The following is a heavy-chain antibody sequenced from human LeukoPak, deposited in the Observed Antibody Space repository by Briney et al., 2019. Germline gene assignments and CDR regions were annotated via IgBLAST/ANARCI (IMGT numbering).Heavy chain of an antibody. J-gene: IGHJ6*02. V-gene: IGHV1-69*04. CDR1: GGTFSSYA. D-gene: IGHD1/OR15-1a*01. Sequence: SVKVSCKASGGTFSSYAISWVRQAPGQGLEWMGRIIPILGIANYAQKFQGRITITADKSTSTAYMELSSLRSEDTAVYYCARVDGQQGYYYGMDVWGQGTTVTVSS. CDR3: ARVDGQQGYYYGMDV. CDR2: IIPILGIA.